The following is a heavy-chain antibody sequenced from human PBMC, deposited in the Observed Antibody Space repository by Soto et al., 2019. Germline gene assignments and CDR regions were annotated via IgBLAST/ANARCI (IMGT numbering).Heavy chain of an antibody. CDR1: GGSFSGYY. D-gene: IGHD6-13*01. V-gene: IGHV4-34*01. J-gene: IGHJ4*02. CDR2: INHSGST. CDR3: AIVAAAGTSDY. Sequence: QVQLQQWGAGLLKPSETLSLTCAVYGGSFSGYYWSWIRQPPGKGLEWIGEINHSGSTNYNPSLKSRVTISVATSKNQFSLKLSSVTAADTAVYYCAIVAAAGTSDYWGQGTLVTVSS.